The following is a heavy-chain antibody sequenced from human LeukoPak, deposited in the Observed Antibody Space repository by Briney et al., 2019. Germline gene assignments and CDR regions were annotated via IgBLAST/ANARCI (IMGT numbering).Heavy chain of an antibody. CDR2: INPYTGGT. CDR1: GYTFTDYY. CDR3: ARERGVQLERKLDH. J-gene: IGHJ4*02. V-gene: IGHV1-2*02. D-gene: IGHD1-1*01. Sequence: GASVKVSCKASGYTFTDYYMHWVRQAPGQGLEWMGWINPYTGGTNYAQKFQGRVTMPRDSSISTAYMELSSLTSGDTAVYYCARERGVQLERKLDHWGQGTLVTVSS.